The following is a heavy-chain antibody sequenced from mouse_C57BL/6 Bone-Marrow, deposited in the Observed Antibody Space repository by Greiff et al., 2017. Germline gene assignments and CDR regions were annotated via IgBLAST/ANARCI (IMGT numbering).Heavy chain of an antibody. Sequence: VQLQQSGAELARPGASVKLSCKASGYTFTSYGISWVKQRTGQGLEWIGEIYPRSGNTYYNEKFKGKATLTADKSSSTAYMELRSLTSEDSAVYFCARNGYYYAMDYWGQGTSVTVSP. V-gene: IGHV1-81*01. CDR3: ARNGYYYAMDY. J-gene: IGHJ4*01. D-gene: IGHD2-2*01. CDR1: GYTFTSYG. CDR2: IYPRSGNT.